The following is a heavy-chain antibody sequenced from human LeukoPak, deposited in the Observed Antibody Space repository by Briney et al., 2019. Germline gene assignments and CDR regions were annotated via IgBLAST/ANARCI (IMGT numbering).Heavy chain of an antibody. D-gene: IGHD3-22*01. CDR2: ISAYNGNT. Sequence: VASVKVSCKASGYTFTSYGISWVRQAPGQGLEWMEWISAYNGNTNYAQKLQGRVTMTTDTSTSTAYMELSRPRSDDTAVYYCARDPYLAASSGYYDYWGQGTLVTVSS. CDR1: GYTFTSYG. J-gene: IGHJ4*02. V-gene: IGHV1-18*01. CDR3: ARDPYLAASSGYYDY.